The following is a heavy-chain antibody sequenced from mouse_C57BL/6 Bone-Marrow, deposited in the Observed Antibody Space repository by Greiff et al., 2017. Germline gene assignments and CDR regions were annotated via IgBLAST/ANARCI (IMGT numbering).Heavy chain of an antibody. CDR2: IYPRSGNT. V-gene: IGHV1-81*01. CDR1: GYTFTSYG. Sequence: VKLMESGAELARPGASVKLSCKASGYTFTSYGISWVKQRTGQGLEWIGEIYPRSGNTYYNEKFKGKATLTADKSSSTAYMELRSLTSEDSAVYFCVLPYGAWFAYWGQGTLVTVSA. D-gene: IGHD1-1*01. J-gene: IGHJ3*01. CDR3: VLPYGAWFAY.